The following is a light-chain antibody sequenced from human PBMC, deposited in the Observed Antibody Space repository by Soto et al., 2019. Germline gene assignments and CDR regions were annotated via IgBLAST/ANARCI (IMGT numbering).Light chain of an antibody. CDR3: SSYTSSSTLL. Sequence: QSALTQPASVSGSPGQSIAISCIGSSSDVGGYDHVSWYQQYQDKAPKLVIYDVSHRPSGVSIRFSGSKSGNTASLTISGLQAEDEADYYCSSYTSSSTLLFGTGTKLTVL. V-gene: IGLV2-14*01. J-gene: IGLJ1*01. CDR1: SSDVGGYDH. CDR2: DVS.